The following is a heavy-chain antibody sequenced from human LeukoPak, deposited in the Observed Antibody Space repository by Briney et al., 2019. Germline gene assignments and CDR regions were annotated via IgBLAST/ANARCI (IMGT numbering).Heavy chain of an antibody. D-gene: IGHD5-12*01. CDR3: ARSQGPRKWLQSPYFDY. V-gene: IGHV4-31*03. CDR2: IYYSGST. CDR1: GGSISSGGYY. J-gene: IGHJ4*02. Sequence: SQTLSLTCTVSGGSISSGGYYWSWIRQHPGKGLEWIGYIYYSGSTYYNPSLKSRVTISVDTSKNQFSLKLSSVTAADTAVYYCARSQGPRKWLQSPYFDYWGQGTLVTVSS.